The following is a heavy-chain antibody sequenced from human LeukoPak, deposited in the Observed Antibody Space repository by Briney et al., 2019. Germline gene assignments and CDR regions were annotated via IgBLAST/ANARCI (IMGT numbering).Heavy chain of an antibody. CDR1: GFTFSSYA. V-gene: IGHV3-23*01. Sequence: GGSLRLSCAASGFTFSSYAMSWVRQAPGKGLEWVSAISGSGGSTYYADSVKGRFTISRDNSKNTLYLQMNSLRAEDTAVYDCAKIEEDYYGSGRYYEGFWFDPCGQRTLVTVSS. CDR3: AKIEEDYYGSGRYYEGFWFDP. D-gene: IGHD3-10*01. CDR2: ISGSGGST. J-gene: IGHJ5*02.